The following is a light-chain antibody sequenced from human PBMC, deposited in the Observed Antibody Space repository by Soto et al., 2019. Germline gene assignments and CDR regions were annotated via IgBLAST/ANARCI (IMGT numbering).Light chain of an antibody. CDR1: QSVRSNY. J-gene: IGKJ2*01. V-gene: IGKV3-20*01. CDR2: GAS. CDR3: HQYGNSPGT. Sequence: EIVLTQSPGTLSLSPGERATLSCRASQSVRSNYLAWYQQKPGQAPSLLIYGASTRATGIPDRFSGSGSGTYFTLTITRVEPEDFAVYYCHQYGNSPGTFGEGTKLVIK.